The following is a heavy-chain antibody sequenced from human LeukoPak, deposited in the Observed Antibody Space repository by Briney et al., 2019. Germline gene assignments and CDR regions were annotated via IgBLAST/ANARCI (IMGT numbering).Heavy chain of an antibody. CDR2: ISGSGGST. CDR1: GFTFSSYA. V-gene: IGHV3-23*01. J-gene: IGHJ4*02. D-gene: IGHD3-3*01. CDR3: AKGERFLEWLSDLYFDY. Sequence: PGGSLRLSCAASGFTFSSYAMSWVRQAPGKGLEWVSAISGSGGSTYYADSVKGRFTISRDNSKNTLYLQMNSLRAEDTAVYYCAKGERFLEWLSDLYFDYWGQGTLVTVSS.